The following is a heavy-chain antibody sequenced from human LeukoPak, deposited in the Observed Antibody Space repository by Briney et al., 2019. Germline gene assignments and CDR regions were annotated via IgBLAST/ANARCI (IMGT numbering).Heavy chain of an antibody. D-gene: IGHD3-10*01. CDR1: GYSFTSYW. CDR3: ARLPLLWFGELSKNYGMDV. J-gene: IGHJ6*02. CDR2: IYPGDSDT. Sequence: GESLKISCKGSGYSFTSYWIGWVRQMPGKGLEWMGIIYPGDSDTRYSPSFQGQVTISADKPISTAYLQWSSLKASDTAMYYCARLPLLWFGELSKNYGMDVWGQGTTVTVSS. V-gene: IGHV5-51*01.